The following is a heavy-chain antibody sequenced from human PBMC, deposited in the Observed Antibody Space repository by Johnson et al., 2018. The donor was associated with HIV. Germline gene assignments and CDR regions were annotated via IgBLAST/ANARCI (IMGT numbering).Heavy chain of an antibody. CDR2: ISGSGGST. Sequence: VQLVESGGGLVQPGKSLRLSCAASGFTFNEYAMHWVRQAPGKGLEWVSAISGSGGSTYYADSVKGRFTISGDNSKNTLYLQMNSLRAEDTAVYYCAKSNPMIVVVDAFDIWGQGTMVTVSS. CDR1: GFTFNEYA. D-gene: IGHD3-22*01. V-gene: IGHV3-23*04. J-gene: IGHJ3*02. CDR3: AKSNPMIVVVDAFDI.